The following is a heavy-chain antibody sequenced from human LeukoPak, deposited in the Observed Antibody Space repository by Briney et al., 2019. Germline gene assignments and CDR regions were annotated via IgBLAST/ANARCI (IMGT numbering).Heavy chain of an antibody. D-gene: IGHD1-26*01. CDR2: MSSSGSI. CDR1: GFIFSDNY. Sequence: GGSLILSCAASGFIFSDNYMSWIRQAPGKGLEWVSYMSSSGSIYYADSVKGRFTISRDNAKNSLYLQMNSLRVEDTAMYYCVRDSGSYFFDYWGQGTLVTVSS. J-gene: IGHJ4*02. V-gene: IGHV3-11*01. CDR3: VRDSGSYFFDY.